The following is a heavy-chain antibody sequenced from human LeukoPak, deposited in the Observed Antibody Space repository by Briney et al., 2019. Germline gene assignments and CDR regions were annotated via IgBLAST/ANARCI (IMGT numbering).Heavy chain of an antibody. CDR2: ISAYNGNT. J-gene: IGHJ4*02. Sequence: ASVKVSCKASGYTFTSYGISWVRQAPGQGLEWMGWISAYNGNTNYAQKLQGRVTMTTDTSTSTACMELRSLRSDDTAVYYCARAPDYDSSGYYYDDWGQGTLVTVSS. V-gene: IGHV1-18*01. D-gene: IGHD3-22*01. CDR3: ARAPDYDSSGYYYDD. CDR1: GYTFTSYG.